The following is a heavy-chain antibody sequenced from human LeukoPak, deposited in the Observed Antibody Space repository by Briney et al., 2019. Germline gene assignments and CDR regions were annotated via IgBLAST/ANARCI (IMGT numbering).Heavy chain of an antibody. CDR2: ISGSGSTI. Sequence: GGSLRLSCAASGFTFSSYAMSWVRQAPGKGLEWVSAISGSGSTIYYADSVKGRFTISRDNAKNSLYLQMNSLRAEDTAVYYCARESSAVAATGWFDPWGQGTLVTVSS. V-gene: IGHV3-23*01. CDR1: GFTFSSYA. D-gene: IGHD6-19*01. J-gene: IGHJ5*02. CDR3: ARESSAVAATGWFDP.